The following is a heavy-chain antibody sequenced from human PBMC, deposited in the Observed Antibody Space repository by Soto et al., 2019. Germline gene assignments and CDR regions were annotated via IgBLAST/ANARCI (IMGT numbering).Heavy chain of an antibody. Sequence: GGSLRLSCAASGFTFSSYGIHWVRQAPGKGLEWMAVIWYDGSHKNYADSVKGRFTISRDNSKNTLYLQMSSLRAEDTAVYYCARGGLRFGRGRLDCWGQGTLVTVSS. CDR1: GFTFSSYG. CDR2: IWYDGSHK. J-gene: IGHJ4*02. CDR3: ARGGLRFGRGRLDC. V-gene: IGHV3-33*01. D-gene: IGHD3-3*01.